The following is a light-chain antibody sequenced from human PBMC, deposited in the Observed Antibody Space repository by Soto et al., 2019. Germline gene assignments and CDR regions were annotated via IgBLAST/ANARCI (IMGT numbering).Light chain of an antibody. V-gene: IGLV4-69*01. Sequence: QSVLTQSPSASASLGASVTLTCTLSSGHRSYTIAWHQQLPEKGPRYLMTLNSDGSHRKGDGIPDRFSGSSSGAERYLIISSLQSEDEADYYCQTWGTGYVVFGGGTQLTVL. CDR2: LNSDGSH. J-gene: IGLJ2*01. CDR3: QTWGTGYVV. CDR1: SGHRSYT.